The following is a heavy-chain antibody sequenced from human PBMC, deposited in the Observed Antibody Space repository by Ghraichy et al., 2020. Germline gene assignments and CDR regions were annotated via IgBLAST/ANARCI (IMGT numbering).Heavy chain of an antibody. CDR2: IWYDGSNK. V-gene: IGHV3-33*01. Sequence: GALRLSCAASGFTFSSYGMHWVRQAPGKGLEWVAVIWYDGSNKYYADSVKGRFTISRDNSKNTLYLQMNSLRAEDTAVYYCARDPEGSGSYYRPDYYYYYGMDVWGQGTTVTVSS. CDR1: GFTFSSYG. J-gene: IGHJ6*02. D-gene: IGHD3-10*01. CDR3: ARDPEGSGSYYRPDYYYYYGMDV.